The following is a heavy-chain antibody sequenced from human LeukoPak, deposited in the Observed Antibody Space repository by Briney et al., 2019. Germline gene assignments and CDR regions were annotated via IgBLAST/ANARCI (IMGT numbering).Heavy chain of an antibody. CDR2: INHSGST. CDR3: ARGGRRFFAATPEYFQH. J-gene: IGHJ1*01. V-gene: IGHV4-34*01. CDR1: GGSISGYY. Sequence: SETLSLTCTVSGGSISGYYWSWIRQPPGKGLEWIGEINHSGSTNYNPSLKSRVTISVDTSKNQFSLKLSSVTAADTAVYYCARGGRRFFAATPEYFQHWGQGTLVTVSS. D-gene: IGHD3-3*01.